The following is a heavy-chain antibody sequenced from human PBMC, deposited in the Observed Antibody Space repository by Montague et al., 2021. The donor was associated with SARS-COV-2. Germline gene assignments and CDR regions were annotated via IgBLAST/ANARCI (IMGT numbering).Heavy chain of an antibody. CDR1: GFTSSNYA. Sequence: SLRLSCAASGFTSSNYAMSWVRQAPGKGLEWVSTINIDGGRTYYADSVXGRFTISRDNSKKTVYLQINSLRAEATAVYYCAKDVVVNGYYGMDVWATGPRSPSP. J-gene: IGHJ6*02. CDR3: AKDVVVNGYYGMDV. D-gene: IGHD2-15*01. CDR2: INIDGGRT. V-gene: IGHV3-23*01.